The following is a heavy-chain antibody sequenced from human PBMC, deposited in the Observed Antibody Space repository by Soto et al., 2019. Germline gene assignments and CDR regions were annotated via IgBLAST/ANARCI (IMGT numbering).Heavy chain of an antibody. CDR3: ARITREPRRALTQKGGFAFDI. CDR1: GGSFSGHY. Sequence: QVQLQQWGAGLLKPSETLSLTCAVFGGSFSGHYWNWIRQSPGKGLEWIGEIHHSGISNFNPSIKSRVTMSVDTAKNQVSLKLSSVAAADTAVYYCARITREPRRALTQKGGFAFDIWGQGTLVAVSS. J-gene: IGHJ3*02. V-gene: IGHV4-34*01. CDR2: IHHSGIS. D-gene: IGHD3-16*01.